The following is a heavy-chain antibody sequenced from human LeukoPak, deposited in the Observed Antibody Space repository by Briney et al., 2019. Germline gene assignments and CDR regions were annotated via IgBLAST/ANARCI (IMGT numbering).Heavy chain of an antibody. D-gene: IGHD6-13*01. CDR3: ARGRKGPGLSSSWYRIPYNWFDP. Sequence: PSETLSLTCTVSGYSISSGYYWGWIRQPPGKGLEWIGSIFHSGNTYHNPSLKSRVTISVDTSKNQFSLKLSSVTAADTAVYYCARGRKGPGLSSSWYRIPYNWFDPWGQGTLVTVSS. CDR1: GYSISSGYY. J-gene: IGHJ5*02. V-gene: IGHV4-38-2*02. CDR2: IFHSGNT.